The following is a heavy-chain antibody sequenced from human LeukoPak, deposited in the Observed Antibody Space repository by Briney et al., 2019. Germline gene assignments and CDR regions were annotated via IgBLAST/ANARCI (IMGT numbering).Heavy chain of an antibody. V-gene: IGHV3-21*01. D-gene: IGHD4/OR15-4a*01. CDR2: ISISSSYR. Sequence: GGSLRLSCAASGFTFNRYSMNWVRQAPGKGLEWISSISISSSYRYYADSVKGRFTISRDNAKNSLYLQMNSLGAEDTAVYHCARDRDVDYGNDGFDIWGQGTTVTVSS. J-gene: IGHJ3*02. CDR1: GFTFNRYS. CDR3: ARDRDVDYGNDGFDI.